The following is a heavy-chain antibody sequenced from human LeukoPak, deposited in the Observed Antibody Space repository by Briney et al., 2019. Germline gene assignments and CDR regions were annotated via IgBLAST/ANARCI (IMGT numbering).Heavy chain of an antibody. J-gene: IGHJ4*02. D-gene: IGHD5-18*01. CDR1: VFTFTDYW. CDR3: ARGNSRGFDY. CDR2: IDSDGNIT. V-gene: IGHV3-74*01. Sequence: VGSLRLSCAASVFTFTDYWMHWVRQAPGNGLGWWSRIDSDGNITNYAESVKGRFTISRDHAKNTLYMQMNSLRPEDTAVYYCARGNSRGFDYWGLGTLVTVSS.